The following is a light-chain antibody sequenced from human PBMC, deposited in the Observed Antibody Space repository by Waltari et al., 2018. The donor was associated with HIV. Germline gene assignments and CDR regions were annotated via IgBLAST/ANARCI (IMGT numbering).Light chain of an antibody. CDR1: SSDIGGSTS. CDR3: SSYITGSPFV. V-gene: IGLV2-14*03. J-gene: IGLJ2*01. Sequence: QSALTQPASVSGSPGQSIIISCTGTSSDIGGSTSVSWYQHHPGKAPKLIIYDVTELPTGISNRFSGSKSGNTASLTISGLQTEDEADFYCSSYITGSPFVFGGGTKVTVL. CDR2: DVT.